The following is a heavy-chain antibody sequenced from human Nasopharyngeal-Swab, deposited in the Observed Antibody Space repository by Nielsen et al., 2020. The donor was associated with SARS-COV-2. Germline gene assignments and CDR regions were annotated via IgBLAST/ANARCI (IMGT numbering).Heavy chain of an antibody. CDR3: ARGGSSSWYYYFDY. D-gene: IGHD6-13*01. J-gene: IGHJ4*02. V-gene: IGHV3-13*01. Sequence: GGSLRLSCAASGFTFSSYDMHWVRQATGKGLEWVSAIGTAGDTYYPGSVKGRFTISRENAKNSLYLQMNSLRAGDTAVYYCARGGSSSWYYYFDYWGQGSLVTVSS. CDR2: IGTAGDT. CDR1: GFTFSSYD.